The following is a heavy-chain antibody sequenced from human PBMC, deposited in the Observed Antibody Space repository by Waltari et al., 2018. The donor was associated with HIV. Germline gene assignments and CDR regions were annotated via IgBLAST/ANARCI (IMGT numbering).Heavy chain of an antibody. CDR1: GFTFSSYA. D-gene: IGHD3-22*01. CDR2: ISYDGSNK. Sequence: QVQLVESGGGVVQPGRSLRLSCAASGFTFSSYAMHWVRQAPGKGLEWVAVISYDGSNKYYADSVKGRFTISRDNSKNTLYLQMNSLRAEDTAIYYCARGGFLYYYDISGYLDAFDIWGQGTMVTVSS. V-gene: IGHV3-30*01. J-gene: IGHJ3*02. CDR3: ARGGFLYYYDISGYLDAFDI.